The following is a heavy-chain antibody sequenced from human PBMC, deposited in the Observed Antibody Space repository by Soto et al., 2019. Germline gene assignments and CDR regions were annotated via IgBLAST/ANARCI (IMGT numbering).Heavy chain of an antibody. CDR2: ISGSGGST. V-gene: IGHV3-23*01. CDR3: AKRTTDWYNHFDS. D-gene: IGHD1-1*01. J-gene: IGHJ4*02. CDR1: GFTFSSYG. Sequence: EVQLLESGGGSVQPGGSLRLSCAASGFTFSSYGMSWVRQAPGKGLEWVSGISGSGGSTYYADSVKGRFTISRDNXNNTLYLQMNSLRAEDTAVYYCAKRTTDWYNHFDSWGQGTLVTVSS.